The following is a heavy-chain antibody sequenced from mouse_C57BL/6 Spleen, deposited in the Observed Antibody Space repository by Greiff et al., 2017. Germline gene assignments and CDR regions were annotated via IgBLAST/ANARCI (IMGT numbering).Heavy chain of an antibody. CDR1: GYTFTSYW. D-gene: IGHD1-1*01. CDR2: IHPNSGST. Sequence: QVQLQQSGAELVKPGASVKLSCKASGYTFTSYWMHWVKQRPGQGLEWIGMIHPNSGSTNYNEKFKSKDTLTVDKSSSTAYMQLSSLTSEDSAVYYCARDYGSSFFFDYWGQGTTLTVSS. V-gene: IGHV1-64*01. CDR3: ARDYGSSFFFDY. J-gene: IGHJ2*01.